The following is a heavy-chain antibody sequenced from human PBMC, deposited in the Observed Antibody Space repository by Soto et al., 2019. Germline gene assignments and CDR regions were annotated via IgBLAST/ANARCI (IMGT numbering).Heavy chain of an antibody. CDR3: ARGINVYYYDSSGYYDPWYFDY. D-gene: IGHD3-22*01. CDR2: IYYSGST. J-gene: IGHJ4*02. Sequence: SETLSLTCTVSGGSISSGGYYWSRIRQHPGKGLEWIGYIYYSGSTYYNPSLKSRVTISVDTSKNQFSLKLSSVTAADTAVYYCARGINVYYYDSSGYYDPWYFDYWGQGTLVTVSS. V-gene: IGHV4-31*03. CDR1: GGSISSGGYY.